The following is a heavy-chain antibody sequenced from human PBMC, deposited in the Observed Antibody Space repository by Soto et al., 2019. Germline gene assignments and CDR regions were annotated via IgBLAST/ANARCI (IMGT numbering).Heavy chain of an antibody. D-gene: IGHD6-6*01. Sequence: PSETLSLTCTVSGDSISISTYYWGCIRQPPGKGLEWIGCIYHTGTTYYNPSLKSRVTISVDTSKNQFSLKLSSVTAADTAVYYCARPYFSSSSMFDYWGQGTLVTVSS. CDR3: ARPYFSSSSMFDY. CDR1: GDSISISTYY. CDR2: IYHTGTT. V-gene: IGHV4-39*01. J-gene: IGHJ4*02.